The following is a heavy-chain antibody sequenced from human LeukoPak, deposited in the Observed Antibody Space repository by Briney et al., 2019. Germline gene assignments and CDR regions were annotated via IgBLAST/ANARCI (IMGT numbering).Heavy chain of an antibody. CDR3: ARDCESGYSYGLC. Sequence: PGGSLRLSCAASGFMFTSYWMSWVRQAPGKGLEWVANINQDGSAKYYVDSVKGRFTISRDNAKNSLYLQMNSLRVEDTAVYYCARDCESGYSYGLCWGQGTLVTVSS. D-gene: IGHD5-18*01. CDR2: INQDGSAK. CDR1: GFMFTSYW. V-gene: IGHV3-7*01. J-gene: IGHJ4*02.